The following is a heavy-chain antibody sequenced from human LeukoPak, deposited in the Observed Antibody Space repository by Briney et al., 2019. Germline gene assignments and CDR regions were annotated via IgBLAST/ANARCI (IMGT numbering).Heavy chain of an antibody. CDR1: GGSFSGYY. Sequence: SETLSLTCAVYGGSFSGYYWSWIRQPPGKGLEWIGEINHSGSTNYNPSLKSRVTISVDTSKNQFSLKLSSVTAADTAVYYCARTDGYNLNWFDPWGQGTLVTVSS. CDR2: INHSGST. D-gene: IGHD5-12*01. V-gene: IGHV4-34*01. CDR3: ARTDGYNLNWFDP. J-gene: IGHJ5*02.